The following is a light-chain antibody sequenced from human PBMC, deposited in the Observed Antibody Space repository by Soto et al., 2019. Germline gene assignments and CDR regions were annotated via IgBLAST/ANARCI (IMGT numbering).Light chain of an antibody. CDR1: QSGSGSY. CDR3: QQYGNSPLT. Sequence: EIVLTQSPGTLSLSPGDRATLSCRASQSGSGSYLAWYQQKPGQAPRLLISGASRRATGVPDRFSGSGSGTDSTLTISSLEPDDFAVYYCQQYGNSPLTFGGGTKVDIK. V-gene: IGKV3-20*01. CDR2: GAS. J-gene: IGKJ4*01.